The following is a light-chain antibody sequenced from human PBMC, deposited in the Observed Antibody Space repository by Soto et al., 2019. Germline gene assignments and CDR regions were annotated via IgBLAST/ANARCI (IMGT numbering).Light chain of an antibody. J-gene: IGKJ1*01. Sequence: DIQMTQSPSSLSAYLGDRVTITCRASHSISRWLAWYQQKPGKAPKLLIYDASSLESGVPSRFSGSGSGTEFTLTISSLQPDDLATYYCQQYNTFSTFGQGTKVDIK. V-gene: IGKV1-5*01. CDR1: HSISRW. CDR2: DAS. CDR3: QQYNTFST.